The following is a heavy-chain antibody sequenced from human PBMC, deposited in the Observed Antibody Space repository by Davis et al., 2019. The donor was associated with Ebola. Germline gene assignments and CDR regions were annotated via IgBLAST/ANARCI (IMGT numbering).Heavy chain of an antibody. CDR2: ISGSGGST. CDR3: AKDANRDTYYDFWSGYYDY. D-gene: IGHD3-3*01. V-gene: IGHV3-23*01. CDR1: GFTFSSYA. J-gene: IGHJ4*02. Sequence: GESLKISCAASGFTFSSYAMSWVRQAPGKGLEWVSAISGSGGSTYYADSVKGRFTISRDKSKNTLYLQMNSLRAEDTAVYYCAKDANRDTYYDFWSGYYDYWGQGTLVTVSS.